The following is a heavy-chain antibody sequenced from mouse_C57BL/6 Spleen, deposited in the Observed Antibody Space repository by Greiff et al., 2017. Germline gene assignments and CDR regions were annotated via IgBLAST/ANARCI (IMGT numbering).Heavy chain of an antibody. CDR3: ARGDYYGSSYGRGFDY. Sequence: VQLQQSGAELVKPGASVKMSCKASGYTFTTYPIEWMKQNHGKSLEWIGNFHPYNDDTKYNEKFKGKATLTVEKSSSTVYLELSRLTSDDSAVYYCARGDYYGSSYGRGFDYWGQGTTLTVSS. J-gene: IGHJ2*01. CDR2: FHPYNDDT. V-gene: IGHV1-47*01. D-gene: IGHD1-1*01. CDR1: GYTFTTYP.